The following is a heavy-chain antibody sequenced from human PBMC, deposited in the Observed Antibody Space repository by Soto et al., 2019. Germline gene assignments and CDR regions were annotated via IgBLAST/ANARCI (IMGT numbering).Heavy chain of an antibody. J-gene: IGHJ4*02. Sequence: PGGSLRLSCAASGFTFSSYWMSWVRQAPGKGLEWVANIKQDGSEKYYVDSVKGRFTISRDNAKNSLYLQMNSLRAEDTAVYYCARGVTIFGVVIMVDYFDYGGQGTLVTVSS. CDR3: ARGVTIFGVVIMVDYFDY. V-gene: IGHV3-7*01. D-gene: IGHD3-3*01. CDR2: IKQDGSEK. CDR1: GFTFSSYW.